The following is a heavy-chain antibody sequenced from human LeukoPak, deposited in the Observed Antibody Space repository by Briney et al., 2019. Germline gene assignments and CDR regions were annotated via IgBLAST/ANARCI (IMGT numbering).Heavy chain of an antibody. CDR2: LSSSSSYL. J-gene: IGHJ4*02. CDR3: AEDGIRDCSSTSCYSYCSGGSCTYYFDY. D-gene: IGHD2-2*01. V-gene: IGHV3-21*01. Sequence: GGSLRLFCAASGFTFSSYSMNWLHQAPGKALQWLSSLSSSSSYLYYADSVKGLFTICRDNAKNSLYLQMNSLRAEDMAFFFQAEDGIRDCSSTSCYSYCSGGSCTYYFDYWGQGTLVTVSS. CDR1: GFTFSSYS.